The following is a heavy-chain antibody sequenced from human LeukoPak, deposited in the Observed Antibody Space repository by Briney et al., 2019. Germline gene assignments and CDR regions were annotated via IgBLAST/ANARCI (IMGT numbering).Heavy chain of an antibody. CDR3: ARASYSSSWYFSYYYYYYMDV. D-gene: IGHD6-13*01. J-gene: IGHJ6*03. CDR1: GYTFTGYY. V-gene: IGHV1-2*02. Sequence: ASVKVSCKASGYTFTGYYIHWVRQAPGQGLEWMGWINPNSGGTNNAQKFQGRVTMTRDTSISTAYMELSRLRSDDTAVYYCARASYSSSWYFSYYYYYYMDVWGKGTTVTISS. CDR2: INPNSGGT.